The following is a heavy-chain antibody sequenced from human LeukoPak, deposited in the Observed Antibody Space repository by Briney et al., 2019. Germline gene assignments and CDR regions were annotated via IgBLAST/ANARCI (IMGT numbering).Heavy chain of an antibody. J-gene: IGHJ6*02. D-gene: IGHD6-19*01. CDR1: GYTFTSYG. Sequence: ASVTVSCKASGYTFTSYGISWVRQAPGQGLEWMGWSSAYNGNTNYAQKLQGRVTMTTDTSTSTAYMELRSLRSDDTAVYYCARGGAVAGTGGYYYGMDVWGQGTTVTVSS. V-gene: IGHV1-18*01. CDR3: ARGGAVAGTGGYYYGMDV. CDR2: SSAYNGNT.